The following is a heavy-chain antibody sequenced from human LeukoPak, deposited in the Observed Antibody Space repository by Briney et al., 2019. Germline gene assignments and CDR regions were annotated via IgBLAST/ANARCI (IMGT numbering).Heavy chain of an antibody. V-gene: IGHV1-18*04. D-gene: IGHD3-9*01. J-gene: IGHJ6*03. CDR1: GYTFTVYY. CDR3: ARDEVLRYFDWLPTRYYYYYYMDV. CDR2: ISAYNGNT. Sequence: ASVKVSCKASGYTFTVYYIHWVRQAPGQGLEWMGWISAYNGNTNYAQKLQGRVTMTTDTSTSTAYMELRSLRSDDTDVYYCARDEVLRYFDWLPTRYYYYYYMDVWGKGTTVTVSS.